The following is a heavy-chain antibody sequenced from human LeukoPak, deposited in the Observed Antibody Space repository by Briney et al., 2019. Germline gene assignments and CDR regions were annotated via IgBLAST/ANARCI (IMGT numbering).Heavy chain of an antibody. J-gene: IGHJ4*02. Sequence: PGGSLRLSCAASGFTFSSYAMSSVRQAPGEGLGWVSAICGSGGSTYSADSVKGRFTISRDNSKNTLYLQMNSLRAEDTAVYYCAKDSRITMVRRGDYWGQGTLVTVSS. CDR2: ICGSGGST. V-gene: IGHV3-23*01. CDR1: GFTFSSYA. CDR3: AKDSRITMVRRGDY. D-gene: IGHD3-10*01.